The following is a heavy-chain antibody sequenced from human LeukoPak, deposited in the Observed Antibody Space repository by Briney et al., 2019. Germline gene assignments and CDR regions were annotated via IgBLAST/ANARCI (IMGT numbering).Heavy chain of an antibody. CDR3: AKLVGATTGIDY. D-gene: IGHD1-26*01. CDR1: GFTFSDYW. CDR2: INGDGTST. J-gene: IGHJ4*02. V-gene: IGHV3-74*01. Sequence: PGGSLRLSCAASGFTFSDYWMHWVRQAPGKGLVWVSRINGDGTSTRYADSVEGRFTISRDNAKNTLYLQMNSLSAEDTAVYYCAKLVGATTGIDYWGQGTLVTVSS.